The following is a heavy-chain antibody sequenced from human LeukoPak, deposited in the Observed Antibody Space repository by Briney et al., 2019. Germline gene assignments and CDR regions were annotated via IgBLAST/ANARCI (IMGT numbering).Heavy chain of an antibody. D-gene: IGHD6-13*01. CDR1: GGSINSDY. Sequence: SETLSLTCTVSGGSINSDYWIWIRQPAGKGLEWIGRIHTGGGINSNPSLKSRVTMSVDTSKNQFSLKLTSVTAADTAVYYCARRMITAGGLHYWGQGTLVTVSS. CDR3: ARRMITAGGLHY. CDR2: IHTGGGI. V-gene: IGHV4-4*07. J-gene: IGHJ4*02.